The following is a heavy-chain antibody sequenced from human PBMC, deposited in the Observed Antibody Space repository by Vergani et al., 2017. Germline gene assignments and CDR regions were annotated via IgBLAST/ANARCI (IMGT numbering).Heavy chain of an antibody. CDR1: GGSFSGYY. CDR3: ARETRPRGFDY. D-gene: IGHD5-12*01. Sequence: QVQLQQWGAGLLKPSETLSLTCAVYGGSFSGYYWSWIRQPQGKGLEWVGEINNSGSTNYNPSLKSRVTISVDTSKNQFSLKLSSVTAADTAVYYCARETRPRGFDYWGQGTLVTVSS. CDR2: INNSGST. J-gene: IGHJ4*02. V-gene: IGHV4-34*01.